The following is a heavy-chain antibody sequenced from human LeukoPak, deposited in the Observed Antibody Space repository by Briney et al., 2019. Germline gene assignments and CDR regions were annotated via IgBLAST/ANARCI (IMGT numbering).Heavy chain of an antibody. Sequence: GGSLRLSCAASGFTFSSYWMSWVRQAPGKGLEWVANIKQDGSEKYYVDSVKGRFTISRDNAKNSLYLQMNSLRAEDTAVHYCARAQTRLQFYYYYGMDVWGQGTTVTVSS. V-gene: IGHV3-7*01. J-gene: IGHJ6*02. CDR1: GFTFSSYW. D-gene: IGHD4-11*01. CDR2: IKQDGSEK. CDR3: ARAQTRLQFYYYYGMDV.